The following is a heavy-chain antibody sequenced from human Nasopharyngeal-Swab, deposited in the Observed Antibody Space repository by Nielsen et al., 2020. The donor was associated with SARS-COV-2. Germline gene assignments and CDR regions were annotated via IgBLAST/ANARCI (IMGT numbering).Heavy chain of an antibody. J-gene: IGHJ4*02. D-gene: IGHD3-22*01. Sequence: GGSLRLSCAASGFTFSSYWMSWVRQAPGKGLEWVATIKQDGSEKYYVDSVKGRFTISRDNAKNSLYLQMNSLRAEDTAVYYCARAPKRGSSGYQVVYWGQGTLVTVSS. CDR1: GFTFSSYW. CDR2: IKQDGSEK. V-gene: IGHV3-7*03. CDR3: ARAPKRGSSGYQVVY.